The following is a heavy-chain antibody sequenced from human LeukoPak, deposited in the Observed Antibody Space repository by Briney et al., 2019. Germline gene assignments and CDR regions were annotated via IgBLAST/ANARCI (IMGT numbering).Heavy chain of an antibody. CDR2: IIPIFGTA. V-gene: IGHV1-69*13. D-gene: IGHD2-15*01. CDR1: GGTFSSYA. J-gene: IGHJ4*02. CDR3: AREVVVAATYDY. Sequence: SVKVSCKASGGTFSSYAISWVRQAPGQGLEWMGGIIPIFGTANYAQKFQGRVTITADESTSTAYMELSSLRSEDTAVYYCAREVVVAATYDYWGQGTLVTVSS.